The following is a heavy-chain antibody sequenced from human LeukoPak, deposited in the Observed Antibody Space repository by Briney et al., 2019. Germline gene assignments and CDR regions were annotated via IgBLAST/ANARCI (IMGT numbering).Heavy chain of an antibody. CDR2: ISHTGLT. CDR3: VRVPDITARPCDT. V-gene: IGHV4-34*01. Sequence: SETLSLTCAVDGGSFSDYYWTLIRQTPGKGLEWIGEISHTGLTGSNPSLKSRVTIFVDSSKKQFSLRMTSVTAADTGVYYCVRVPDITARPCDTWGPGSLVTVSS. CDR1: GGSFSDYY. D-gene: IGHD1-1*01. J-gene: IGHJ5*02.